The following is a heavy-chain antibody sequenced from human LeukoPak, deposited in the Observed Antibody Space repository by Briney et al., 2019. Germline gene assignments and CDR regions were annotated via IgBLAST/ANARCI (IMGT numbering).Heavy chain of an antibody. Sequence: GGSLRLSCAASGFTFSTYYMTWVRQAPGRGLEGVASIEKRGSDKYHGDSVKGRFTISRDNSKNTLFLQMNNLRAEDTAVYYCARDLGVVAPGPVDTAMGVFDYWGPGTLATVSS. V-gene: IGHV3-7*01. D-gene: IGHD5-18*01. CDR2: IEKRGSDK. CDR1: GFTFSTYY. CDR3: ARDLGVVAPGPVDTAMGVFDY. J-gene: IGHJ4*02.